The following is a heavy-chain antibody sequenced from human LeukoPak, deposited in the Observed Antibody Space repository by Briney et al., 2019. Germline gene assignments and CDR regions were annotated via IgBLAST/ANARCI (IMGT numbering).Heavy chain of an antibody. J-gene: IGHJ4*01. V-gene: IGHV3-23*01. CDR3: AKRSGQFYFDY. Sequence: GGSLRLSCAASGFTFANYAMSWVRQAPGKGLEWVSTISGSGGSTSYTDSVKGRFTISRDNSKDTLYLQMNSLRAEDTAVFYCAKRSGQFYFDYWGQGTLVTVSS. CDR2: ISGSGGST. CDR1: GFTFANYA.